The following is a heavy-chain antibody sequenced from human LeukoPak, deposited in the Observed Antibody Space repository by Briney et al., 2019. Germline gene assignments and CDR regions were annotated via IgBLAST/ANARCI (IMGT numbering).Heavy chain of an antibody. CDR1: GVSFSGYY. D-gene: IGHD3-10*01. CDR3: ARAKRGVMVRGVIMGPNWFDP. CDR2: INHSGST. V-gene: IGHV4-34*01. Sequence: PSETLSLTCAVYGVSFSGYYWSWIRQPPGKGLKWIGKINHSGSTNYNPSLKSRVTISVDTSKNQFSLKLSSVTAADTAVYYCARAKRGVMVRGVIMGPNWFDPWGQGTLVTVSS. J-gene: IGHJ5*02.